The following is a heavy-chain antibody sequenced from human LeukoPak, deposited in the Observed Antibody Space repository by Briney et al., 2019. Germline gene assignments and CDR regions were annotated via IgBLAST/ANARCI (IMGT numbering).Heavy chain of an antibody. CDR1: GGSFSGYY. J-gene: IGHJ6*03. D-gene: IGHD6-6*01. Sequence: SETLSLTCAVYGGSFSGYYWSWIRQPPGKGLEWIGEINHSGSTNYNPSLKSRVTISVDTSKNQFSLKLSSVTAADTAVYYCARGVAVRPGLGYYYYYYMDVWGKGTTVTVSS. V-gene: IGHV4-34*01. CDR2: INHSGST. CDR3: ARGVAVRPGLGYYYYYYMDV.